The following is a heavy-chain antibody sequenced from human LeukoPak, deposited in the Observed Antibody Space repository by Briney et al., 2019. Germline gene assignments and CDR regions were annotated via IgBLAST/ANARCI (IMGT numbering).Heavy chain of an antibody. J-gene: IGHJ4*02. CDR2: IYPGDSDT. V-gene: IGHV5-51*01. Sequence: EESLKISCKGSGYRFGNYWIAWMRQMPGKGLESMGIIYPGDSDTRYSPSFQGQVTFSADKSISTAYLQWSSLKASDTAMYYCARLSDGYNDFWGQGTLVTVSS. D-gene: IGHD5-24*01. CDR1: GYRFGNYW. CDR3: ARLSDGYNDF.